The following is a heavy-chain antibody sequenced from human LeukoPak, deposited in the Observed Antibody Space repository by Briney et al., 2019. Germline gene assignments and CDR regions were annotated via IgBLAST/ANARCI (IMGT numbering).Heavy chain of an antibody. CDR2: IYYSGST. V-gene: IGHV4-39*07. CDR1: GGSISSSSYY. J-gene: IGHJ4*02. CDR3: ARDLTYYDSSGYFRPFDY. D-gene: IGHD3-22*01. Sequence: PSETLSLTCTVSGGSISSSSYYWGWIRQPPGKGLEWIGSIYYSGSTYYNPSLKSRVTISVDTSKNQFSLKLSSVTAADTAVYYCARDLTYYDSSGYFRPFDYWGQGTLVTVSS.